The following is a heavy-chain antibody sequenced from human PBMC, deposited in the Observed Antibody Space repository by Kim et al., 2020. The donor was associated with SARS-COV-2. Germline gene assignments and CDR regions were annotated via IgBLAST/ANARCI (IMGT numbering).Heavy chain of an antibody. CDR2: IDLRDSYT. CDR3: ARGSDYDY. CDR1: GYSFTSHW. D-gene: IGHD4-17*01. J-gene: IGHJ4*02. V-gene: IGHV5-10-1*01. Sequence: GESLKISCKGSGYSFTSHWITLVRQMPGKGLEWMGRIDLRDSYTTYSPSFQGHVTISADKSISTAYLQWSSLKASDTAIYYCARGSDYDYWGQGTLVTVS.